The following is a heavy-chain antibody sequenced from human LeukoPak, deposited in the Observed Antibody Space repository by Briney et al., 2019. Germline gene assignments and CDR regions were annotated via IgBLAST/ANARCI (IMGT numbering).Heavy chain of an antibody. CDR1: GFTFSKYW. D-gene: IGHD3-22*01. J-gene: IGHJ1*01. CDR2: INGDGSTT. V-gene: IGHV3-74*01. Sequence: GGSLRLSCAASGFTFSKYWMHWVRQVPGKGLVWVSLINGDGSTTNYADFVKGRFTISRDNAKNTLSLQWNSLRAEDTAVYDCATGNYYNSRGYYTFGYWGQGTLVTVSS. CDR3: ATGNYYNSRGYYTFGY.